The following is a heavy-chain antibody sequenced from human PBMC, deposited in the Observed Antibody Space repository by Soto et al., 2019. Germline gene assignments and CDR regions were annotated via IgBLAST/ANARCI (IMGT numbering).Heavy chain of an antibody. V-gene: IGHV3-33*01. CDR2: IWYDGSNK. CDR3: ARDPKLQDYFDY. D-gene: IGHD1-7*01. J-gene: IGHJ4*02. CDR1: GFTFSSYG. Sequence: PGGSLRLSCAASGFTFSSYGMHWVRQAPGKGLEWVAVIWYDGSNKYYADSVKGRFTISRDNSKNTLYLQMNNLRAEDTAVYYCARDPKLQDYFDYWGQGTLVTVSS.